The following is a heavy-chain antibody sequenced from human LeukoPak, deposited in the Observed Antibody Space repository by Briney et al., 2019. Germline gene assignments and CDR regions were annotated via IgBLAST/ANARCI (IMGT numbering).Heavy chain of an antibody. CDR2: ISYDGSNK. J-gene: IGHJ6*02. CDR3: ARGSYGMDV. Sequence: GRSLRLSCAASGFTFSSYAMHWVRQAPGKGLEWVAVISYDGSNKYYADSVKGRFTISRDNSKNTLYLQMNGLRAEDTAVYYCARGSYGMDVWGQGTTVTVSS. CDR1: GFTFSSYA. V-gene: IGHV3-30-3*01.